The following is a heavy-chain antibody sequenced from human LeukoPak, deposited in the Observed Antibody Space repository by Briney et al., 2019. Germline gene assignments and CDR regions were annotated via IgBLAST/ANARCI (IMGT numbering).Heavy chain of an antibody. D-gene: IGHD3-22*01. J-gene: IGHJ4*02. CDR2: INHSGST. CDR1: GGSFSGYY. V-gene: IGHV4-34*01. CDR3: ARESGYYDSSGYRRYHFDY. Sequence: SETLSLTCAVYGGSFSGYYWSWIRQPPGKGLEWIGEINHSGSTNYNPSLKSRVTISVDTSKNQFSLKLSSVTAADTAVYYCARESGYYDSSGYRRYHFDYWGQGTLVTVSS.